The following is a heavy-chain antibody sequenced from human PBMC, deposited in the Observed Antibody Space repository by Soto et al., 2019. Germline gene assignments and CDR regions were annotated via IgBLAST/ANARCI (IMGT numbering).Heavy chain of an antibody. J-gene: IGHJ5*02. CDR3: AKNRPYSNWFDP. Sequence: SGTWSLTCTVSGGSISSDYCSWIRQPPGKGREWIGEGDYSGGTNYNPSRKSRVTISVDTSKNQFSLKLSSVTAADTAVYYCAKNRPYSNWFDPWGQGTLITVSS. CDR2: GDYSGGT. V-gene: IGHV4-59*12. CDR1: GGSISSDY. D-gene: IGHD1-26*01.